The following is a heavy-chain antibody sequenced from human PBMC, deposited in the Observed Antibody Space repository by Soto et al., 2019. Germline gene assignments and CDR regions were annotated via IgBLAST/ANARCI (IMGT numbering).Heavy chain of an antibody. J-gene: IGHJ4*01. V-gene: IGHV4-4*07. CDR3: ARFIIAAAGFRRNDD. CDR2: FYITGSP. D-gene: IGHD6-13*01. Sequence: PSETLSLTCSVSGSSISSHYWSWIRQPAGRGLEWIGRFYITGSPNYNPSLKSRVTISVDTSKNQFSLKLSSVTAADTAVYYCARFIIAAAGFRRNDDSGQGNLVTV. CDR1: GSSISSHY.